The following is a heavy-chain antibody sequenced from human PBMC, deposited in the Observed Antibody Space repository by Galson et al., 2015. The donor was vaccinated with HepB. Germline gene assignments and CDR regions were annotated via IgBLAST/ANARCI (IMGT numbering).Heavy chain of an antibody. V-gene: IGHV3-23*01. CDR2: ISATDGST. CDR3: ARVGEFIPPGTLPWGPKKTPVGLDY. Sequence: SLRLSCAASGFSVTSHGMNWVRQAPGKGLEWVSGISATDGSTSYADSVKGRFAIYRDKSKNTLYLEMNSLRAEDTALYYCARVGEFIPPGTLPWGPKKTPVGLDYWGKGTLVSVSS. CDR1: GFSVTSHG. J-gene: IGHJ4*02. D-gene: IGHD3-16*01.